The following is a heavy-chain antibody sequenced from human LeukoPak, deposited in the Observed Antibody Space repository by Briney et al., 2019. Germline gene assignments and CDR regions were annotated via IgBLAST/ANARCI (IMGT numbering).Heavy chain of an antibody. V-gene: IGHV3-7*03. D-gene: IGHD3-3*01. J-gene: IGHJ6*02. Sequence: GGSLRLSCEGSAFIFSGHWMNWVRQTPGKGLEWVASIKEDGSERQYVDSVKGRFSISRDNTKGSLFLQLNSLRAEDTAVYYCAKAVTIFGVVTPYYYYGMDVWGQGTTVTVSS. CDR3: AKAVTIFGVVTPYYYYGMDV. CDR2: IKEDGSER. CDR1: AFIFSGHW.